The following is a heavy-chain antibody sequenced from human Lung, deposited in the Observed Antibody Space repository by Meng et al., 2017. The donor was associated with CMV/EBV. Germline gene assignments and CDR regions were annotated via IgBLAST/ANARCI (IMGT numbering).Heavy chain of an antibody. CDR1: GFTVTSYY. V-gene: IGHV3-53*01. CDR2: IYSSGRT. CDR3: VRGPLLGWFDP. Sequence: VHLEEAGGGLIQPGGSLRLSCAASGFTVTSYYMHWVRQAPGKGLEWVSVIYSSGRTYYADSVKGRFTISRDNSKNTVDLQMNTLRAEDTAIYDCVRGPLLGWFDPWGQGALVTVSS. J-gene: IGHJ5*02.